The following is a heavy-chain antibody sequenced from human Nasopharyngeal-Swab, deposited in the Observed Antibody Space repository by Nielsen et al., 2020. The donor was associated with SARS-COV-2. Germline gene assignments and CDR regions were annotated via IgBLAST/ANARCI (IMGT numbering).Heavy chain of an antibody. CDR2: INHSGST. D-gene: IGHD6-25*01. CDR1: GGSFSGYY. CDR3: AGHPADFDY. Sequence: SDTLSLTCAVDGGSFSGYYWSWICKPPGKGLVWIGEINHSGSTNYNPSLKSRVAISIDTSKNQFFLHLRSVTAADTAVYYCAGHPADFDYWGQGTLVTVSS. J-gene: IGHJ4*02. V-gene: IGHV4-34*01.